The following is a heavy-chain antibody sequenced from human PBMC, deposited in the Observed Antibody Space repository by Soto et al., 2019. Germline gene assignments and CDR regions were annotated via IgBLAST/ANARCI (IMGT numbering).Heavy chain of an antibody. V-gene: IGHV1-46*01. CDR2: INPSGGST. CDR1: GYTFTSYY. D-gene: IGHD3-16*02. Sequence: ASVKVSCKASGYTFTSYYMHWVRQAPGQGLEWMGIINPSGGSTSYAQKFQGRVTMTRDTSTSTVYMGLSSLRSEDTAVYYCARGEVGTTFGGVIVKYGMDVWGQGTTVTVSS. CDR3: ARGEVGTTFGGVIVKYGMDV. J-gene: IGHJ6*02.